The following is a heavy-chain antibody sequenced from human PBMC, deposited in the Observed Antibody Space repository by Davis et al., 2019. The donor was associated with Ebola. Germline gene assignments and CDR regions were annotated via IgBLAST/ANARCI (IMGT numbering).Heavy chain of an antibody. J-gene: IGHJ4*02. D-gene: IGHD5-18*01. Sequence: GESLKISCAASGFTFRSYAMHWVRQAPGKGLQWVAVIWDDGSNKYYADSVKGRFSISRDNSKNTLYLQVNSLRAEDTAVYYCAKGKGGDTFMVHFDYWGQGTLVTVSS. CDR1: GFTFRSYA. CDR3: AKGKGGDTFMVHFDY. CDR2: IWDDGSNK. V-gene: IGHV3-30*02.